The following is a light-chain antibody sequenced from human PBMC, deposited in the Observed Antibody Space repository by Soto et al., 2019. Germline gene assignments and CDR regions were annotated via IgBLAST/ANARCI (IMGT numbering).Light chain of an antibody. Sequence: EIVMTQSPATLSVSPGERATLSCRASQRITTVAWYQQKPGQAPRLLIYGLSIRAPGVPARFSVSGSGTEFILTISSLQSEDFAVYFCQQYYDWPTFGQGTKVDIK. CDR1: QRITT. V-gene: IGKV3-15*01. CDR2: GLS. CDR3: QQYYDWPT. J-gene: IGKJ1*01.